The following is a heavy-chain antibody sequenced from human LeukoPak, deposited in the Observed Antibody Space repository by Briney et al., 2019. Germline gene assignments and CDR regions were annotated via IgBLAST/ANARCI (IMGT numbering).Heavy chain of an antibody. J-gene: IGHJ4*02. Sequence: PGGSLRLSCAASGFNFINAWMTWVRQAPGKGLEWVAVISYDGSNKYYADSVKGRFTISRDNSKNTLYLQMNSLRAEDTAVYYCAKDGVAQWLAYYFDSWGQGTLVTVSS. CDR2: ISYDGSNK. V-gene: IGHV3-30*18. CDR3: AKDGVAQWLAYYFDS. CDR1: GFNFINAW. D-gene: IGHD6-19*01.